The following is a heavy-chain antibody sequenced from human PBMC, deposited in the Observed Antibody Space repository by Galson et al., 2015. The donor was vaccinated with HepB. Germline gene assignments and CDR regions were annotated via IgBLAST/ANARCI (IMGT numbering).Heavy chain of an antibody. J-gene: IGHJ4*02. CDR2: INQDGSEK. V-gene: IGHV3-7*03. D-gene: IGHD6-25*01. CDR1: GFTFTTYW. Sequence: SLRLSCAASGFTFTTYWMIWVRQAPGKGLEWVANINQDGSEKYHVDSVKGRFTISRDNAKNSLFLQMNSLRVEDTAVYYCARSPSAAYWGQGTLVTV. CDR3: ARSPSAAY.